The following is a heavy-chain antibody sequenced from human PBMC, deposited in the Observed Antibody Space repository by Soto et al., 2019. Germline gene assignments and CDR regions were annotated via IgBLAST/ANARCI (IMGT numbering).Heavy chain of an antibody. CDR2: IIPIFGTA. V-gene: IGHV1-69*13. CDR3: ARYPPYCGGDCYSFDY. D-gene: IGHD2-21*02. Sequence: SVTVSCKASGGTFSSYAISWVRQAPGQGLEWMGGIIPIFGTANYAQKFQGRVTITADESTSTAYMELSSLRSEDTAVYYCARYPPYCGGDCYSFDYWGQGTLVTVSS. CDR1: GGTFSSYA. J-gene: IGHJ4*02.